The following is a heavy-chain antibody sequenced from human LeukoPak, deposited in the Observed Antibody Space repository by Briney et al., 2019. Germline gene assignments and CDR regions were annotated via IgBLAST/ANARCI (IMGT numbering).Heavy chain of an antibody. CDR3: AKECSTSCYVLDY. Sequence: GGSLRLSCAASGFTFSSYAMHWVRQAPGKGLEWVAVISYDGSNKYYADSVKGRFTISRDNSKDTLYLQMNSLRAEDTAVYYCAKECSTSCYVLDYWGQGTLVTVSS. CDR1: GFTFSSYA. J-gene: IGHJ4*02. CDR2: ISYDGSNK. V-gene: IGHV3-30-3*01. D-gene: IGHD2-2*01.